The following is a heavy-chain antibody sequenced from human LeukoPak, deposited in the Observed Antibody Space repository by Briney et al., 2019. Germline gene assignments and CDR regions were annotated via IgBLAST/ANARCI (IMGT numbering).Heavy chain of an antibody. Sequence: SETLSLTCGVSDYSIISDYYWGWIRQPPGKGLEWIGSIYHSGSTYYNPSLKSRVTISVDTSKNQFYLKLTSVTAADTAVYYCAREGTSGTNWFDPWGQGTLVTVSS. CDR3: AREGTSGTNWFDP. J-gene: IGHJ5*02. D-gene: IGHD3-10*01. CDR2: IYHSGST. V-gene: IGHV4-38-2*02. CDR1: DYSIISDYY.